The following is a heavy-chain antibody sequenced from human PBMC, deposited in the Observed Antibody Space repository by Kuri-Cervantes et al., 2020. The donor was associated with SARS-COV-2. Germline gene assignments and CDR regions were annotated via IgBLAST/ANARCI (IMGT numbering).Heavy chain of an antibody. V-gene: IGHV3-21*04. CDR2: ISSDSFHI. CDR3: ARDYYYDSSVHFDY. D-gene: IGHD3-22*01. J-gene: IGHJ4*02. CDR1: GFTLTTYS. Sequence: GESLKISCAASGFTLTTYSMNWFRQAPGKGLEWVSSISSDSFHIYYADSVKGRFTISRDNAKNSLYLQMNSLRAEDTAVYYCARDYYYDSSVHFDYWGQGTPVTVAS.